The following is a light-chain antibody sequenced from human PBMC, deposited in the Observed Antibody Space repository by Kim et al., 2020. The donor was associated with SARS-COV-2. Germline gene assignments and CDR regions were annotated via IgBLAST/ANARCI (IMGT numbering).Light chain of an antibody. CDR1: SSNIGSNP. Sequence: QRVTISCSGSSSNIGSNPVNWYLVPPGTAPKPHIYSNNQRPSGVPDRFSGYKSGTSDCLAIRGLQSEDETDYYGAAWDDSLNGYVVFGGGTRLTVL. V-gene: IGLV1-44*01. CDR3: AAWDDSLNGYVV. J-gene: IGLJ2*01. CDR2: SNN.